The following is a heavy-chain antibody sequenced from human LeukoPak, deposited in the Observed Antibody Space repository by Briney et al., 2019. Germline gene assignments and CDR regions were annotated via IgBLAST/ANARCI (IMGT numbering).Heavy chain of an antibody. J-gene: IGHJ4*02. V-gene: IGHV4-38-2*01. CDR3: AASGYSYGLQKY. Sequence: SETLSLTCAVSGYSISSGYYWGWIRQPPGKGLEWIGSISHSGTTYYNPSLQSRVTISVDTSKNQFSLKLSPVTAADTAVYYCAASGYSYGLQKYWGQGTLVTVSS. D-gene: IGHD5-18*01. CDR1: GYSISSGYY. CDR2: ISHSGTT.